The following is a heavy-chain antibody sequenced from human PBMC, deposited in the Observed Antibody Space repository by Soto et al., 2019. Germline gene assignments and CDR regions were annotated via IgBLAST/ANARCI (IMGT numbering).Heavy chain of an antibody. J-gene: IGHJ4*02. CDR3: ARDQGTVATLNFVF. CDR2: INSDNGNT. V-gene: IGHV1-18*01. Sequence: GASVKVSCKASGYTFSNSGINWVRQAPGQGLEWLGWINSDNGNTNYAQHLQGRVTLTTDTSTSTAYMDLRSLRSDDTAVYYCARDQGTVATLNFVFCGQGTLVTVSS. D-gene: IGHD5-12*01. CDR1: GYTFSNSG.